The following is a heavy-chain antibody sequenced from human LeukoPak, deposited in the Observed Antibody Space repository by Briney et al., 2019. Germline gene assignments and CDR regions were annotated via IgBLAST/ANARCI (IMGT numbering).Heavy chain of an antibody. CDR3: AREGIGSGWKSFDY. CDR1: GGSISSYY. Sequence: PSETLSLTCTVSGGSISSYYWNWIRQPAGKGLEWIGRIYTSGSTNYNPSLKSRVTMSVDTSKNQFSLKLSSVTAADTAVYYCAREGIGSGWKSFDYWGQGTLVTVSS. V-gene: IGHV4-4*07. D-gene: IGHD6-19*01. CDR2: IYTSGST. J-gene: IGHJ4*02.